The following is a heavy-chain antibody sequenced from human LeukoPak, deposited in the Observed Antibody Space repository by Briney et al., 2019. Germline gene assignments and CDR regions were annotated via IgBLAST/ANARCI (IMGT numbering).Heavy chain of an antibody. V-gene: IGHV4-30-2*01. J-gene: IGHJ6*02. Sequence: SETLSLTCAVSGGSISSGGYSWSWIRQPPGKGLEWIGYIYHSGSTYYNPSLKSRVTISVDRSKNQFSLKLSSVTAADTAVYYCARDRGVYAITSYGMDVWGQGTTVTVSS. D-gene: IGHD2-8*01. CDR2: IYHSGST. CDR3: ARDRGVYAITSYGMDV. CDR1: GGSISSGGYS.